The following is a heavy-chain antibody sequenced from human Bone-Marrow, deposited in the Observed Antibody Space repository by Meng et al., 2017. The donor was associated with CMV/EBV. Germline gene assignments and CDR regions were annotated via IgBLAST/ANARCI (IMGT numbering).Heavy chain of an antibody. Sequence: GGSLRLSCAASGFTFSNAWMSWVRQAPGKGLEWVGRIKSKTDGGTTDYAAPVKGRFTISRDDSKNTLYLQMNSLRAEDTALYYCARVGYDYVWGSYRPFDPWGQGTLVTVSS. CDR2: IKSKTDGGTT. CDR3: ARVGYDYVWGSYRPFDP. CDR1: GFTFSNAW. D-gene: IGHD3-16*02. V-gene: IGHV3-15*05. J-gene: IGHJ5*02.